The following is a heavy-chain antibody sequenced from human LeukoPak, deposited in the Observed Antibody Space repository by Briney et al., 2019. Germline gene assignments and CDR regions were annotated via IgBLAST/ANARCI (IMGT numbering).Heavy chain of an antibody. V-gene: IGHV4-59*12. D-gene: IGHD3-10*01. CDR3: ARDHTRTSYYGSGSYYAT. Sequence: SETLSLTCTVSGGSISSYYWSWIRQPPGKGLEWIGYIYYSGSTNYNPSLKSRVTISVDTSKNQFSLKLSSVTAADTAVYYCARDHTRTSYYGSGSYYATWGQGTLVTVSS. J-gene: IGHJ5*02. CDR2: IYYSGST. CDR1: GGSISSYY.